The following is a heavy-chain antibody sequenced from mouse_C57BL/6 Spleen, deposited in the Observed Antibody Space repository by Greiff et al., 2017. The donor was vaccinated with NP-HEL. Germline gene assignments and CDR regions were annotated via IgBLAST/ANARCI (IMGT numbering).Heavy chain of an antibody. D-gene: IGHD4-1*01. CDR2: IHPNSGST. J-gene: IGHJ2*01. V-gene: IGHV1-64*01. CDR1: GYTFTSYW. Sequence: QVQLQQPGAELVKPGASVKLSCKASGYTFTSYWMHWVKQRPGQGLEWIGMIHPNSGSTNYNEKFKSKATLTVDKSSSTAYMQLSSLTSEDSAVYYCARKGTGSSFDYWGQGTTLTVSS. CDR3: ARKGTGSSFDY.